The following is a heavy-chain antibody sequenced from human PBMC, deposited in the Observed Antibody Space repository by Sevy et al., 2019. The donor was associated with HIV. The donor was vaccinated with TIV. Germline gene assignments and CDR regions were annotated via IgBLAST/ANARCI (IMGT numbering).Heavy chain of an antibody. D-gene: IGHD3-16*01. CDR1: GFTFSDYG. CDR2: ISSSGTI. V-gene: IGHV3-48*02. CDR3: AREAGVGPYYLDS. J-gene: IGHJ4*02. Sequence: GGSLRLSCAASGFTFSDYGMHWVRQAPGKGLEWVSYISSSGTIYYADSVKGQFTISRDNAKNSLYLQMNSLRDEDTAVYYCAREAGVGPYYLDSWGQGTLVTVSS.